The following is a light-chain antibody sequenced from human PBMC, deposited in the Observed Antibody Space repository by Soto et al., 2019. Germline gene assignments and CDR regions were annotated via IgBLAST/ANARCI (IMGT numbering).Light chain of an antibody. CDR3: QQYNNWPPWT. CDR2: GAS. J-gene: IGKJ1*01. Sequence: EVVMTQSPATLSVSPGERATLSCRASQSVSSNLAWYQQKPGQVPRLLIYGASTRATGIPARFSGSGSGTDFTLTISSLQSEDFEVYYCQQYNNWPPWTFGQGTKVDIK. CDR1: QSVSSN. V-gene: IGKV3-15*01.